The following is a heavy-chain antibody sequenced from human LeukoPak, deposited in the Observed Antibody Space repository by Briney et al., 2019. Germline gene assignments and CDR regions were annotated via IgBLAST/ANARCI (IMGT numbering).Heavy chain of an antibody. CDR3: ARVEQQLVLD. Sequence: SGGSLRLSCAASGFTFSSYSMNWVRQAPGKGLEWVSSISSSSSYIYYADSAKGRFTISRDNAKNSLYLQMNSLRAEDTAVYYCARVEQQLVLDWGQGTLVTVSS. D-gene: IGHD6-13*01. CDR2: ISSSSSYI. V-gene: IGHV3-21*01. CDR1: GFTFSSYS. J-gene: IGHJ4*02.